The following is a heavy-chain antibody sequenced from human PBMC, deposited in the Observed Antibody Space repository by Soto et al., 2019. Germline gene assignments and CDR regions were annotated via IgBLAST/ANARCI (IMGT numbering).Heavy chain of an antibody. V-gene: IGHV3-21*01. CDR1: GFTFSSYS. Sequence: EVQLVESGGGLVEPGGSLRLSCVASGFTFSSYSMNWVRQAPGKGLEWVSSITGGSSNVYYADSVRGRFTISRDNAKNSLYLQMNSLRAEDTAVYYCAKDPNHEFWSGYSGSGWFDPWGQGTLVTVSS. CDR2: ITGGSSNV. CDR3: AKDPNHEFWSGYSGSGWFDP. D-gene: IGHD3-3*01. J-gene: IGHJ5*02.